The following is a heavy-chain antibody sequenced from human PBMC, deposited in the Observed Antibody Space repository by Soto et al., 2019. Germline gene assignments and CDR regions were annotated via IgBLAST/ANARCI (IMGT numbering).Heavy chain of an antibody. CDR2: ISSSGTTI. V-gene: IGHV3-48*01. J-gene: IGHJ4*02. Sequence: EVQLVESGGGLVQPGGSLRLSCAASGFTFNNDNMNWVRQAPGKGLEWISCISSSGTTIYYADSVKGRFTISRDSAQNSLYLQMNSLRAEDTAVYSCARRFDSWGRGTLVTVSS. CDR3: ARRFDS. CDR1: GFTFNNDN.